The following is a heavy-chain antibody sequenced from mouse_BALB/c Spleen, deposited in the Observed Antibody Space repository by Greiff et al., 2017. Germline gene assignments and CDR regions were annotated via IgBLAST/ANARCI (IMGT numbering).Heavy chain of an antibody. CDR3: ARNDYDGNWYFDV. J-gene: IGHJ1*01. Sequence: VQLKESGGGLVQPGGSLRLSCATSGFTFTDYYMSWVRQPPGKALEWLGFIRNKANGYTTEYSASVKGRFTISRDNSQSILYLQMNTLRAEDSATYYCARNDYDGNWYFDVWGAGTTVTVSS. D-gene: IGHD2-4*01. CDR2: IRNKANGYTT. CDR1: GFTFTDYY. V-gene: IGHV7-3*02.